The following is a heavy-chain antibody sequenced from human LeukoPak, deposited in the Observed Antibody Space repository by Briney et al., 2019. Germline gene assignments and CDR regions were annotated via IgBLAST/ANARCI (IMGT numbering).Heavy chain of an antibody. D-gene: IGHD3-16*01. Sequence: PGGSLRLSCAASGFIVRDYWMNWVRQAPGQGLEWLANVKQDGGARYYVGSVKGRFTISSDSAKSLVYLPMDSLRAEDTATYYCARGYNGGSDYWGQGTLVTVSP. J-gene: IGHJ4*02. CDR3: ARGYNGGSDY. V-gene: IGHV3-7*01. CDR1: GFIVRDYW. CDR2: VKQDGGAR.